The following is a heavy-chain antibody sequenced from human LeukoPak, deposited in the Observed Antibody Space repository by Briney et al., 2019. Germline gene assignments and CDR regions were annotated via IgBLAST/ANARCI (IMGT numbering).Heavy chain of an antibody. CDR2: VNPDDSDT. CDR1: GYSFTSHW. J-gene: IGHJ4*02. V-gene: IGHV5-51*01. D-gene: IGHD6-6*01. CDR3: ARQGLIAAPDY. Sequence: GESLKIPCKGSGYSFTSHWIGWVRQMPGKGLEWMGIVNPDDSDTIYSPSFQGQVTISADESITTAYLQWSSLKASDTAMYYCARQGLIAAPDYWGQGTLVTVSS.